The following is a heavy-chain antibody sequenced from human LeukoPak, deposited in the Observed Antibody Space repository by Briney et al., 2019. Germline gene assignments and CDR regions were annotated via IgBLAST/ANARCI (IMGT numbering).Heavy chain of an antibody. CDR3: ASRHCSGENCYAGPLDF. CDR1: GFTFSSYN. J-gene: IGHJ4*02. V-gene: IGHV3-53*01. D-gene: IGHD2-8*02. Sequence: GGSLRLSCAASGFTFSSYNMNWVRQAPGKGLEWVSVSYSGGSTYYEDSVKGRFTVSSDVSKNTLYLQMNNLRGEDTAVYYCASRHCSGENCYAGPLDFWGQGIQVTVSS. CDR2: SYSGGST.